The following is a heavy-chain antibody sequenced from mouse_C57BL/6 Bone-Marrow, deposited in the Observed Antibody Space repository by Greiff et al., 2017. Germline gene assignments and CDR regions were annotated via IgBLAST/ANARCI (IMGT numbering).Heavy chain of an antibody. Sequence: SGAELVRPGTSVKVSCKASGYAFTNYLIGWVKQRPGQGLEWIGVINPGSGGTNYNEKVKGKATLTADKSSSTAYMQLSSLTSEDSAVYFCARSKNWDSWFAYWGQGTLVTVSA. CDR1: GYAFTNYL. V-gene: IGHV1-54*01. CDR2: INPGSGGT. CDR3: ARSKNWDSWFAY. D-gene: IGHD4-1*01. J-gene: IGHJ3*01.